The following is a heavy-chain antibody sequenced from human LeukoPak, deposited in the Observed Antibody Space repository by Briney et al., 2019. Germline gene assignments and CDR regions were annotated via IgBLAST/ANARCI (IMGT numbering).Heavy chain of an antibody. Sequence: ASVKVSCKASGYTFTSYYMHWVRQAPGQGLEWMGIINPSGGSTSYAQKFQGRVTMTTDASTSTGYMELRSLRSDDTAVYFCATSLLWFGERIFDFWGQGTLVTVSS. J-gene: IGHJ4*02. V-gene: IGHV1-46*01. D-gene: IGHD3-10*01. CDR3: ATSLLWFGERIFDF. CDR1: GYTFTSYY. CDR2: INPSGGST.